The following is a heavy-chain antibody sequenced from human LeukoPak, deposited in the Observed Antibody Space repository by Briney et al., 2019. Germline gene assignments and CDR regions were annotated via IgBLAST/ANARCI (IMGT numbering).Heavy chain of an antibody. CDR3: AKGVRITMVRGAFDI. Sequence: PGGSLRLSCAASGFTFDDYAMHRVRQAPGKGLEWVSGISWNSGSIGYADSVKGRFTISRDNAKNSLYLQMNSLRAEDTALYYCAKGVRITMVRGAFDIWGQGTMVTVSS. CDR2: ISWNSGSI. J-gene: IGHJ3*02. V-gene: IGHV3-9*01. D-gene: IGHD3-10*01. CDR1: GFTFDDYA.